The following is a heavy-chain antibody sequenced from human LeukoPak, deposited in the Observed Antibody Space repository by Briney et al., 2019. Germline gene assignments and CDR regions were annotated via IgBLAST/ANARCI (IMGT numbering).Heavy chain of an antibody. CDR1: GFTFGDYA. CDR2: IRSKAYGGTT. J-gene: IGHJ3*02. V-gene: IGHV3-49*03. CDR3: TRVADYGDSGDAFDI. Sequence: PGRSLRLSCTASGFTFGDYAMSWFRQAPGKGLEWVGFIRSKAYGGTTEYAASVKGRFTISRDDSKSIAYLQMNSLKTEDTAVYYCTRVADYGDSGDAFDIWGQGTMVTVSS. D-gene: IGHD4-17*01.